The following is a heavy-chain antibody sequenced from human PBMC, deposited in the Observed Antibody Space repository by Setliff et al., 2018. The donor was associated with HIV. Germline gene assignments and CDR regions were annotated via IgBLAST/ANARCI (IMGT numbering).Heavy chain of an antibody. V-gene: IGHV4-4*08. CDR1: GGSISSYY. CDR3: ARAGITGTTDY. J-gene: IGHJ4*02. CDR2: IYTSGSN. Sequence: SETLSLTCTVSGGSISSYYWSWIRQPPGKGLEWIGYIYTSGSNNYNPSLKSRVTISVDTSKNQFSLKLSSVTAADTAVYYCARAGITGTTDYWGQGTLVTVSS. D-gene: IGHD1-7*01.